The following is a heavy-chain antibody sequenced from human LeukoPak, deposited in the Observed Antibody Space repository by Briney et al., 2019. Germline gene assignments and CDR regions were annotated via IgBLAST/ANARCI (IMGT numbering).Heavy chain of an antibody. J-gene: IGHJ5*02. Sequence: SETLSLTCTVSGGSISSYYWSWIRQPPGKGLEWIGYIYYSGSTNYNPSLKSRVTISEDTSKNQFSLKLSSVTAADTAVYYCARDAYLRWFDPWGQGTLVTVSS. D-gene: IGHD3-16*01. CDR1: GGSISSYY. V-gene: IGHV4-59*12. CDR3: ARDAYLRWFDP. CDR2: IYYSGST.